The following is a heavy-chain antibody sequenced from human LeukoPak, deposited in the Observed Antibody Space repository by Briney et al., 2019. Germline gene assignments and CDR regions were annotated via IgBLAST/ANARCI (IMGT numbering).Heavy chain of an antibody. CDR3: ARVRAVAGTEVLYYFDY. J-gene: IGHJ4*02. CDR1: GFTFSSYW. CDR2: ISSDESRT. V-gene: IGHV3-74*01. Sequence: QPGGSLRPSCATSGFTFSSYWMHWVRQAPGKGLVWVSRISSDESRTNYADSVKGRFTISRDNAKNTVYLQMNSLRAEDTAVYYCARVRAVAGTEVLYYFDYWGQGTLVTVSS. D-gene: IGHD6-19*01.